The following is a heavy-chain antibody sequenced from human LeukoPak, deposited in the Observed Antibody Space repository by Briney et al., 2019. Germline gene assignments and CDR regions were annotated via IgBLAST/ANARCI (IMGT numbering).Heavy chain of an antibody. CDR2: INPNSGDT. Sequence: ASVKVSCKTSGYTFSDYYIHWIRQAPGQGLEWVGWINPNSGDTDYAQKFQGRVTMTTDTSTSTAYMELRSLRSDDTAVYYCARDPYYGSGTFDYWGQGTLVTVSS. J-gene: IGHJ4*02. CDR3: ARDPYYGSGTFDY. CDR1: GYTFSDYY. V-gene: IGHV1-2*02. D-gene: IGHD3-10*01.